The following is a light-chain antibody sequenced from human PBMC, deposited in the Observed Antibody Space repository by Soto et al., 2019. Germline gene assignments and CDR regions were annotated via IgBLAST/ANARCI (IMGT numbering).Light chain of an antibody. J-gene: IGKJ1*01. V-gene: IGKV3-20*01. CDR3: QQYGSSGT. CDR1: QSVSSSY. CDR2: AAS. Sequence: DIELTQSPGTLALSLGEGATLSSRASQSVSSSYLAWYQQKPGQAPRLLIYAASSRATGIPDRFSGSGSGTDFTLTISRLEPEDFAVYYCQQYGSSGTFGQGTKVDIK.